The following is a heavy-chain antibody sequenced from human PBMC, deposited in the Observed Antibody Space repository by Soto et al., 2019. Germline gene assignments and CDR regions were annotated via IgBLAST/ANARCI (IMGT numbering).Heavy chain of an antibody. J-gene: IGHJ4*02. D-gene: IGHD2-15*01. Sequence: SETLSLTCTVSGGSISSGPYSWGWIRQTPGEGLEWIGSIRYNGNTYYNPSLESRVTISVDTSKNQFSLKLSSVTAADTAVYYCARGRCSGGSCYFGYWGQGTLVTVS. V-gene: IGHV4-39*07. CDR1: GGSISSGPYS. CDR2: IRYNGNT. CDR3: ARGRCSGGSCYFGY.